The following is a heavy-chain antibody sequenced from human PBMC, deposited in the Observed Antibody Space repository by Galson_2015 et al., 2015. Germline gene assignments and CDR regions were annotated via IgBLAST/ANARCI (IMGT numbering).Heavy chain of an antibody. CDR2: ISWNSGSI. J-gene: IGHJ6*02. Sequence: SLRLSCAASGFTFDDYAMHWVRQAPGKGLEWVSGISWNSGSIGYAGSVKGRFTISRDNAKNSLYLQMNSLRAEDTALYYCAKPLVGRYYYYGMDVWGQGTTVTVSS. CDR3: AKPLVGRYYYYGMDV. V-gene: IGHV3-9*01. CDR1: GFTFDDYA. D-gene: IGHD1-26*01.